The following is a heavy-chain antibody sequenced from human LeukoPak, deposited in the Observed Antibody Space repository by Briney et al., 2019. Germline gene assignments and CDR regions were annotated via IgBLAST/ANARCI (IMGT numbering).Heavy chain of an antibody. CDR1: GGSISNFY. CDR3: ARRSVIGGFSSVLMYYFDF. Sequence: PSETLSLTCTVSGGSISNFYWSWIRQSPGKRLEWIGYIYYSGSTNYNPSLKSRVTISVDTSKNQFSLKLSSVTAADTAVYYCARRSVIGGFSSVLMYYFDFWGQGTLVTVSS. V-gene: IGHV4-59*08. CDR2: IYYSGST. J-gene: IGHJ4*02. D-gene: IGHD5/OR15-5a*01.